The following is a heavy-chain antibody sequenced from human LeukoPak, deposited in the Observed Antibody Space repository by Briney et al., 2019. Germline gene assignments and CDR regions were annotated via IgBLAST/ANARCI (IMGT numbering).Heavy chain of an antibody. CDR1: AFSSSIYS. CDR2: ISSSSSYI. D-gene: IGHD3-22*01. Sequence: GGSRKLAWAPAAFSSSIYSMNWDSQAPRKWLEWVSSISSSSSYIYYADSVKDRFTISRDNAKNSLYLQMNSLRAEDTAVNYCASGRADRSGRTIDWGQGTLVTVSS. CDR3: ASGRADRSGRTID. J-gene: IGHJ4*02. V-gene: IGHV3-21*01.